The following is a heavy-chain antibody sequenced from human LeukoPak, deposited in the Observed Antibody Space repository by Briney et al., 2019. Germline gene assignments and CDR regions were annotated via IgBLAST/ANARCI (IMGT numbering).Heavy chain of an antibody. V-gene: IGHV4-39*07. CDR1: GGSISSGGYY. Sequence: PSETLSLTCSVSGGSISSGGYYWAWIRQPPGKGLEWIGRIYTSGSTNYNPSLKSRVTMSVDTSKNQFSLKLSSVTAADTAVYYCARDRVVVIFDWYFDLWGRGTLVTVSS. J-gene: IGHJ2*01. CDR3: ARDRVVVIFDWYFDL. CDR2: IYTSGST. D-gene: IGHD3-22*01.